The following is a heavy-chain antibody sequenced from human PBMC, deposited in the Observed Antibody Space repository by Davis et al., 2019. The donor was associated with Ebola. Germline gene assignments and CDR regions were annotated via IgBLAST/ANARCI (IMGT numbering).Heavy chain of an antibody. CDR1: GFSVSDKY. D-gene: IGHD1-26*01. CDR2: IYRDGRM. J-gene: IGHJ4*02. Sequence: GESLKISCAGSGFSVSDKYMSWVRQAPGKGLEWVSVIYRDGRMYHADSVKGRFTISRDNSKNTVYLQMNSLRAEDTAVYYCATPGEGGSYLDSWGQGTLVTVSS. CDR3: ATPGEGGSYLDS. V-gene: IGHV3-66*01.